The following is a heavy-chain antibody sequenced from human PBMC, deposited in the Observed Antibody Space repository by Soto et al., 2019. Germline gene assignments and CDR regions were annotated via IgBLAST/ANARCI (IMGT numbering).Heavy chain of an antibody. J-gene: IGHJ4*02. D-gene: IGHD6-19*01. V-gene: IGHV3-30*18. CDR2: VSHDGRNT. CDR3: AKGGRQWLVTSDFNY. Sequence: VQLVESGGGVVQPGRSLRLSCAASGFTFSDYAMHWVPQAPGKGLEWVAVVSHDGRNTHYASSVKGRFTISRDSSKDTVSLEMTSLRAEDTAVYYCAKGGRQWLVTSDFNYWGQGALVTVSS. CDR1: GFTFSDYA.